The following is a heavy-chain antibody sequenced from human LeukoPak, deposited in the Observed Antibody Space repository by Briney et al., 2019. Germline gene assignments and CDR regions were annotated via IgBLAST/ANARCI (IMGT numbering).Heavy chain of an antibody. Sequence: PGGSLRLSCAASGFTFSSYAMSWVRRAPGKGLQWVSSITSRDGTTFYADSVRGRFTISRDNSKNTLYLQMNSLRAEDTALYYCAKDRPNYYDSYGHYDRQDGDYWGQGTLVTVSS. CDR3: AKDRPNYYDSYGHYDRQDGDY. CDR2: ITSRDGTT. D-gene: IGHD3-22*01. V-gene: IGHV3-23*01. J-gene: IGHJ4*02. CDR1: GFTFSSYA.